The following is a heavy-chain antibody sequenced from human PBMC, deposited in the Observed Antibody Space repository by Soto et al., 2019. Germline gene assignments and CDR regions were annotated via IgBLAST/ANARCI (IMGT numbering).Heavy chain of an antibody. D-gene: IGHD5-18*01. CDR3: ARDQPGYSYGYGLGY. Sequence: EVQLVESGGGLVKPGGSLRLSCAASGFTFSSYSMNWVRQAPGKGLEWVSSISSSSSYIYYADSVKGRFTISRDNAKNSLYLQMNSLRAEDTAVYYCARDQPGYSYGYGLGYWGQETLVTVSS. CDR1: GFTFSSYS. CDR2: ISSSSSYI. J-gene: IGHJ4*02. V-gene: IGHV3-21*01.